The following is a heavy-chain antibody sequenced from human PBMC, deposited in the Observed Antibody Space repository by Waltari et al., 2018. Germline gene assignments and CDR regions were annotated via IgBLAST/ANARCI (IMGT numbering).Heavy chain of an antibody. CDR2: INHSGRT. Sequence: QVQLQQWGAGLLKPPATLSLTCAVYGGSCSGYSWRRPRQPPGKGLEWIGEINHSGRTNYNPSLKSRVTISVDTSKNQFSLKLSSVTAADTAVYYCARTYCTNGVCYRGVDYWGQGTLVTVSS. J-gene: IGHJ4*02. CDR3: ARTYCTNGVCYRGVDY. V-gene: IGHV4-34*01. D-gene: IGHD2-8*01. CDR1: GGSCSGYS.